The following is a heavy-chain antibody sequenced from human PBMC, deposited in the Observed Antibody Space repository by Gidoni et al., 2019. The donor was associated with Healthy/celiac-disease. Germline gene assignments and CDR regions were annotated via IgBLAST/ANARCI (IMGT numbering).Heavy chain of an antibody. V-gene: IGHV3-21*01. J-gene: IGHJ6*02. Sequence: EVQLVESGGGLVKPGGSLRLSCSASGFPVSILSMNWVRQAPGKGLESVSSISSSSSYIYYADSVKGRFTISRDNAKNSLYLQMNSLRAEDTAVYYCARDSDRRVWGMDVWGQGTTVTVSS. CDR1: GFPVSILS. CDR3: ARDSDRRVWGMDV. CDR2: ISSSSSYI.